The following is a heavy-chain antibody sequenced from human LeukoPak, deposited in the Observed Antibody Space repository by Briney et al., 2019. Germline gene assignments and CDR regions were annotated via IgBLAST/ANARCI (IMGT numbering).Heavy chain of an antibody. J-gene: IGHJ3*02. CDR1: GFTFSSYS. CDR3: ARGRSITLLRGVAMSDGFDI. D-gene: IGHD3-10*01. V-gene: IGHV3-21*01. Sequence: PGGSLRLSCAASGFTFSSYSMKWVRQAPGKGLEWVSFIDTSASYIYYGDSVKGRFTISRDNAKNSLFLQMNGLRAEDTAVYYCARGRSITLLRGVAMSDGFDIWGQGAMVTVSS. CDR2: IDTSASYI.